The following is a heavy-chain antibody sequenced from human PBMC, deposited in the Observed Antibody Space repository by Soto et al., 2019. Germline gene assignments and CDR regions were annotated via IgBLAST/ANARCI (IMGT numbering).Heavy chain of an antibody. D-gene: IGHD3-10*01. CDR2: IYYSGST. J-gene: IGHJ4*02. V-gene: IGHV4-61*08. Sequence: KTSETLSLTCTVSGGSISSGDYYWSWIRQPPGKGLEWIGYIYYSGSTNYNPSLKSRVTISVDTSKNQFSLKLSSVTAADTAVYYCARVSVLYGSGSIPAVYFDYWGQGTLVTVSS. CDR3: ARVSVLYGSGSIPAVYFDY. CDR1: GGSISSGDYY.